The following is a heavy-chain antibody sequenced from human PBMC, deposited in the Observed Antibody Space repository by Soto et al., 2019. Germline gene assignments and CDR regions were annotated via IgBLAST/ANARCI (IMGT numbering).Heavy chain of an antibody. D-gene: IGHD2-15*01. CDR1: GFTFSGFD. V-gene: IGHV3-13*01. Sequence: EVQLVESGGNLVQPGGSLRLSCEASGFTFSGFDMNWVRQPTGKGLEWVSTIGTAGDTYYAVSVKGRFTISRDNAKNSLSLQMNSLRAGDTAVYFCARGQEVGAHFFDSWGQGTQVTVSS. CDR3: ARGQEVGAHFFDS. J-gene: IGHJ4*02. CDR2: IGTAGDT.